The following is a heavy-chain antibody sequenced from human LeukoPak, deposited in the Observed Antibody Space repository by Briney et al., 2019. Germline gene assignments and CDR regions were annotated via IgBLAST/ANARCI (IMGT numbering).Heavy chain of an antibody. Sequence: GGSLRLSCAASGFTFSTYAMNWVRQAPGKGLEWVSAFSGSGGRAYYADSVKGRFTISRDNSKNTLYLQMNSLRVEDTALYYCAKVDVNVKWGFDYWGQGTLVSVST. CDR3: AKVDVNVKWGFDY. CDR1: GFTFSTYA. D-gene: IGHD7-27*01. J-gene: IGHJ4*02. CDR2: FSGSGGRA. V-gene: IGHV3-23*01.